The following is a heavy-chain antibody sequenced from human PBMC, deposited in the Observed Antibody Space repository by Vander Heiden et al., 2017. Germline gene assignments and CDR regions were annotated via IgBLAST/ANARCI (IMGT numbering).Heavy chain of an antibody. CDR1: GFRFSNYV. CDR3: AKSLKDNVHYHYAKDV. D-gene: IGHD1-1*01. J-gene: IGHJ6*02. Sequence: EVQLLASGGGLVQPGGSLRLSCAASGFRFSNYVMNWVRQAPGKGLEWVSGIRDNSGATYHGDSGEGRFTVSRDNSKNTLYPQMNSPRAEDTALYYCAKSLKDNVHYHYAKDVWVQGGTGTVS. V-gene: IGHV3-23*01. CDR2: IRDNSGAT.